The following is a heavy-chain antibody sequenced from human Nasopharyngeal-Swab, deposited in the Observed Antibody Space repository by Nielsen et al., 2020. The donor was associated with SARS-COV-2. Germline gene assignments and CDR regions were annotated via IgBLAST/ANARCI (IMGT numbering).Heavy chain of an antibody. V-gene: IGHV7-4-1*02. CDR3: ARDGYFDWLALSWFDP. D-gene: IGHD3-9*01. Sequence: ASVKVSCKASGYTFTRYAINWLRQAPGQGPEWMGWIATPTGHPTYAQGFTGRFVFSLDTSVSTAYLQISSLKAEDTAVYYCARDGYFDWLALSWFDPWGQGTLVTVS. CDR2: IATPTGHP. J-gene: IGHJ5*02. CDR1: GYTFTRYA.